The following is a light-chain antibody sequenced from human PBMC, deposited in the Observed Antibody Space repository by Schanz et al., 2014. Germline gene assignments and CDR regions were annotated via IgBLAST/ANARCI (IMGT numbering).Light chain of an antibody. V-gene: IGKV3-20*01. CDR3: QQYGRSPWT. CDR1: QSIKNNY. J-gene: IGKJ1*01. Sequence: EIVLTQSPGTLSLSPGERATLSCRASQSIKNNYLAWYQQKPGQAPRLLIYDASNRATGIPDRFSGSGSGTDFTLSISRLEPEDFAAYYCQQYGRSPWTFGQGTKVDIK. CDR2: DAS.